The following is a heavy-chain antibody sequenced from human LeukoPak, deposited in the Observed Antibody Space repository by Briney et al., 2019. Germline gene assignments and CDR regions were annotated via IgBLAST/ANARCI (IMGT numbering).Heavy chain of an antibody. V-gene: IGHV3-23*01. Sequence: GGSLRLSCEVAGFTFSSSAMNWVRLDPGRGMEWPTGISGSGGTTYYADSVKGRFTISRDNSKNTLYLQMNSQRAEDTAVYYCATARTLRVTTSFDYWGQGALVTVSS. CDR2: ISGSGGTT. J-gene: IGHJ4*02. D-gene: IGHD4-17*01. CDR3: ATARTLRVTTSFDY. CDR1: GFTFSSSA.